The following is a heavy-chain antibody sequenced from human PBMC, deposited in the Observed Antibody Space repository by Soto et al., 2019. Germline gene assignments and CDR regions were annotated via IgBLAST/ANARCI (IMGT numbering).Heavy chain of an antibody. CDR1: GFTFSSYG. V-gene: IGHV3-33*06. J-gene: IGHJ4*02. Sequence: GGSLRLSCAASGFTFSSYGMHWVRQAPGKGLEWVAVIWYDGSNKYYADSVKGRFTISRDNSKNTLYLQMNSLRAEDTAVYYCAKGGMLVVVITYYFDYWGQGTLVTVSS. CDR2: IWYDGSNK. D-gene: IGHD3-22*01. CDR3: AKGGMLVVVITYYFDY.